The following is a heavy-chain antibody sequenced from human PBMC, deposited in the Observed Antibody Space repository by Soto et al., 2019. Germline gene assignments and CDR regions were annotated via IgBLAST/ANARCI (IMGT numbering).Heavy chain of an antibody. CDR1: GYTFTNYC. V-gene: IGHV1-18*01. CDR2: LHTYNGNT. Sequence: QIQLVQSEGEVRQPGASVKVSCKTSGYTFTNYCVTWVRQAPGQGLEWMGWLHTYNGNTKYAQKLQGRVPMTTDTSTSTAYVELRSLRSGDTAVYYFARAQTPTESDFWGQGTLVTVSS. J-gene: IGHJ4*02. D-gene: IGHD4-4*01. CDR3: ARAQTPTESDF.